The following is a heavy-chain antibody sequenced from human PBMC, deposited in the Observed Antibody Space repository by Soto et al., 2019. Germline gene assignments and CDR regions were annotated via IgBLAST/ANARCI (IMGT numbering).Heavy chain of an antibody. J-gene: IGHJ4*02. CDR3: ARGRTVRNYADDSSDYFYFFED. D-gene: IGHD3-22*01. CDR1: GDSISTFY. V-gene: IGHV4-59*01. Sequence: ETRSLTCTVSGDSISTFYWGWMRQSPCKELEWIGYVYYTGSTNYNPSLKSRVTISVDRSKNQFSLKLTSANAADTAVYYCARGRTVRNYADDSSDYFYFFEDWGQGTQSTVSS. CDR2: VYYTGST.